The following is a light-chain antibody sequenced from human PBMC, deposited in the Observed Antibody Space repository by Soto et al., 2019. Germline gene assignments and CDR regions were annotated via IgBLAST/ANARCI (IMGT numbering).Light chain of an antibody. CDR1: QSVSSSY. CDR2: DAS. CDR3: KQRSNWQA. V-gene: IGKV3D-20*02. Sequence: DIVLTQSPGTLSLSPGESATLSCRASQSVSSSYLAWYQQKPGQAPRLLIYDASTRATGIQARFSGSGSGTEFTLTIRSLEPEDFAVYYCKQRSNWQACGQGTRLEIK. J-gene: IGKJ5*01.